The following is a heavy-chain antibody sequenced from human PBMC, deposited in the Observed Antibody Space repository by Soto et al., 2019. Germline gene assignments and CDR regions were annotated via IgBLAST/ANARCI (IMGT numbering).Heavy chain of an antibody. V-gene: IGHV3-23*01. J-gene: IGHJ4*02. CDR1: GFIFSAYA. Sequence: GSLRLSCAASGFIFSAYAMSWVRQAPGKGLEWVSTISDTIGATDYADSVKGRFTISRDISRNTLYLEMNNLRAEDTAMYYCAKAQWLLGGEYFDSRGQAALVTVS. D-gene: IGHD6-19*01. CDR3: AKAQWLLGGEYFDS. CDR2: ISDTIGAT.